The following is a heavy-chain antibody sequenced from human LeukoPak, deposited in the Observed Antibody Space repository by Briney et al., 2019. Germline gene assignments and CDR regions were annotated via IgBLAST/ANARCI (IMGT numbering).Heavy chain of an antibody. D-gene: IGHD2-2*01. CDR1: GGSISSYY. J-gene: IGHJ4*02. CDR3: GRNIVVVPGLLFGL. Sequence: PSETLSLTCTVSGGSISSYYWSWIRQPPGKGLEWIGYIYYSGSTNYNPSLKSRVTISVDTSKNQFSLKLSSVTAADTAVYYCGRNIVVVPGLLFGLWGQGTLVTVSS. V-gene: IGHV4-59*01. CDR2: IYYSGST.